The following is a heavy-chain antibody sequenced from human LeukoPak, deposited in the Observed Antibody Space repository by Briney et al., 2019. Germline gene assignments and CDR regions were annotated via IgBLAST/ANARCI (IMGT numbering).Heavy chain of an antibody. CDR3: ARVITNYYDSSEGAFDI. CDR1: GGTFSRYA. Sequence: SSVKVSCKASGGTFSRYAISWVRQAPGQGLESRGGIVPIYGTANYAQKFQRRVTMTRDTSTSTVYMELNSLSSEDTAVHYFARVITNYYDSSEGAFDIWGQGTMVTVSS. J-gene: IGHJ3*02. CDR2: IVPIYGTA. D-gene: IGHD3-22*01. V-gene: IGHV1-69*05.